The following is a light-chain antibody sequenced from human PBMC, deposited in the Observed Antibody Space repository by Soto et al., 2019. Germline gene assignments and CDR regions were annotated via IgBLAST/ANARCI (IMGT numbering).Light chain of an antibody. CDR3: QQYGSSPQT. CDR2: GAS. V-gene: IGKV3-20*01. J-gene: IGKJ1*01. CDR1: QSVSGSY. Sequence: EVVWTQSPGTLSLSPGERATLSCRASQSVSGSYLAWYQQKPGQAPRLLIYGASGRATGIPGRFSGSGSGTDFTLTISRLEPEDFAVYYCQQYGSSPQTFGQGTKVEIK.